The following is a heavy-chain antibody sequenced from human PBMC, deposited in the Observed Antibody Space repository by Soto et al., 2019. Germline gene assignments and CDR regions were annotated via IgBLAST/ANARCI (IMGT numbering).Heavy chain of an antibody. Sequence: QVQLVESGGGVVQPGRSLRLSCAASGFTFSSYGMHWVRQAPGKGLEWVAVISYDGSNKYYADSVKGRFTISRDNSKNTLYLQMNSLRAEDTAVYYCAKDRSMVMDAFDIWGQGTMVTVSS. CDR3: AKDRSMVMDAFDI. V-gene: IGHV3-30*18. CDR1: GFTFSSYG. D-gene: IGHD3-22*01. J-gene: IGHJ3*02. CDR2: ISYDGSNK.